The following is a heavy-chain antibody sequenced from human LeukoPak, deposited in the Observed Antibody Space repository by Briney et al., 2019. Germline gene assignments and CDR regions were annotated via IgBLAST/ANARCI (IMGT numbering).Heavy chain of an antibody. Sequence: SETLSLTCPVSGGSLSSYYWSWIRQPPGKGLEWIGYIYYSVSANYNPSLKSRVTISVDTSKNQFSLKVTSVTAADTAVYYCAIVIPPHYYYMDVWGKGTTVTVSS. CDR2: IYYSVSA. CDR1: GGSLSSYY. D-gene: IGHD3-16*02. CDR3: AIVIPPHYYYMDV. V-gene: IGHV4-59*01. J-gene: IGHJ6*03.